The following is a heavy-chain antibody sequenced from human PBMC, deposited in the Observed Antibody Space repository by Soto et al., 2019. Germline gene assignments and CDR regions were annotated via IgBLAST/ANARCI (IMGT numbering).Heavy chain of an antibody. Sequence: SETLSLTCTVSGGSISSYYWSWIRQPAGKGLEWIGRIYTSWSTNYNPSPKSRVTMSVDTSKNQFSLKLSSVTAADTAVYYCARLLADYGMDVWGQVTTTTVS. CDR1: GGSISSYY. V-gene: IGHV4-4*07. CDR3: ARLLADYGMDV. CDR2: IYTSWST. J-gene: IGHJ6*02.